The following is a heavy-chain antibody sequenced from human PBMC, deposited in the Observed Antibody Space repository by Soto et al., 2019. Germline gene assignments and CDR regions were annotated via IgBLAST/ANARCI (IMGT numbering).Heavy chain of an antibody. D-gene: IGHD2-2*01. CDR1: GYSFSSYW. J-gene: IGHJ6*02. V-gene: IGHV5-51*01. CDR2: IYPGDSDT. CDR3: AGLGLPAARAGARALYYYYGMDV. Sequence: GESLKISCKASGYSFSSYWIGWVRQMPGKGLEWMGIIYPGDSDTKYSPSVQGQVTISADRSISTAYLQWTSLKASDTAVYYCAGLGLPAARAGARALYYYYGMDVWGQGTTVTVSS.